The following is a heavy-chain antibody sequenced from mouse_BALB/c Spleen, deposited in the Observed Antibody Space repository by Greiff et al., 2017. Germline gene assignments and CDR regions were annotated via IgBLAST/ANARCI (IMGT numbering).Heavy chain of an antibody. CDR1: GYSITSDYA. J-gene: IGHJ3*01. D-gene: IGHD4-1*01. CDR2: ISYSGST. V-gene: IGHV3-2*02. CDR3: APGKLFFAY. Sequence: EVKLMESGPGLVKPSQSLSLTCTVTGYSITSDYAWNWIRQFPGNKLEWMGYISYSGSTSYNPSLKSRISITRDTSKNQFFLQLNSVTTEDTATYYCAPGKLFFAYWGQGTLVTVSA.